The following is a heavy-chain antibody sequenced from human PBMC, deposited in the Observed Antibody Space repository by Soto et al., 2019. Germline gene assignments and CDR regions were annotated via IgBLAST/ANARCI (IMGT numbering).Heavy chain of an antibody. CDR1: GGSIYTDDW. D-gene: IGHD1-26*01. CDR3: ARDLATSSGRGAFDI. CDR2: VHQFVGT. Sequence: SETLSLTCAVSGGSIYTDDWWTWVRQTPGKGLEWIGEVHQFVGTNYNPSLKSRVTISVDTSRNQFSLRLSSVTAADTAVYYCARDLATSSGRGAFDIWGQGTMVTVSS. V-gene: IGHV4-4*02. J-gene: IGHJ3*02.